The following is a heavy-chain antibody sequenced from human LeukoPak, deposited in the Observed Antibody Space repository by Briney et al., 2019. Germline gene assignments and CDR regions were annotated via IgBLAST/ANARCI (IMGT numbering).Heavy chain of an antibody. D-gene: IGHD5-18*01. J-gene: IGHJ6*02. V-gene: IGHV4-59*01. CDR3: AREVYSSGSYGMDV. CDR2: IYYSGNT. Sequence: SETLSLTCTVSGGSISSYYWSWIRQPPGKGLEWIGYIYYSGNTNYNPSLKSRVTISVDTSKNQFSLKLNSVTAADTAVYYCAREVYSSGSYGMDVWGQGTTVTVSS. CDR1: GGSISSYY.